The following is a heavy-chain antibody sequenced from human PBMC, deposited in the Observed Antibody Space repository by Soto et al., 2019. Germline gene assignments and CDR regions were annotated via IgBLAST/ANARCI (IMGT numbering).Heavy chain of an antibody. J-gene: IGHJ3*02. CDR2: ISAYNGNT. V-gene: IGHV1-18*04. CDR1: CYTFPSYG. Sequence: GVSVEVSCKTSCYTFPSYGISWVRQAPGQGLEWMGWISAYNGNTNYAQKLQGRVTMTTDTSTSTAYMELRSLRSDDTDVYYCASPDSSGYSAFDIWGQGTMVTVS. D-gene: IGHD3-22*01. CDR3: ASPDSSGYSAFDI.